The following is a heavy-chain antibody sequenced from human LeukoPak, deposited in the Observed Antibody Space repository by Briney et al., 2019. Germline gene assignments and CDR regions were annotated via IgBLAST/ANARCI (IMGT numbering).Heavy chain of an antibody. J-gene: IGHJ4*02. D-gene: IGHD2-21*01. CDR2: VTDSGRT. CDR1: GGSFSGYY. V-gene: IGHV4-34*01. Sequence: SETLSLTCAAYGGSFSGYYWTWIRQSPGKGLEWIGEVTDSGRTKYNPSLKSRLTISADKSKSQFSLKLTSVTAADTAVYYCARGRQDTSMVVVIYTDAQYYLDYWGQGTPVIVSS. CDR3: ARGRQDTSMVVVIYTDAQYYLDY.